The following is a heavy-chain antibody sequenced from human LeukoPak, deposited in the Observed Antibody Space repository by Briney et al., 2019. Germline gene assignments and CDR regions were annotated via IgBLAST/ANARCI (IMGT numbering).Heavy chain of an antibody. D-gene: IGHD3-10*01. J-gene: IGHJ4*02. CDR2: INPNSGGT. CDR3: ARVCPDYYGSGSYYPYDY. V-gene: IGHV1-2*02. CDR1: GYTFTGYY. Sequence: ASVKVSCKASGYTFTGYYMHWVRQAPGQGLEWMEWINPNSGGTNYAQKFQGRVTMTRDTSISTAYMELSRLRSDDTAVYYCARVCPDYYGSGSYYPYDYWGQGTLVTVSS.